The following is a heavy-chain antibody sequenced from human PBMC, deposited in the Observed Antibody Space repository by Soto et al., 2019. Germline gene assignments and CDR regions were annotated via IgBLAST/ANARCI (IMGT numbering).Heavy chain of an antibody. CDR2: MSYDGGSK. J-gene: IGHJ4*02. D-gene: IGHD6-19*01. CDR1: GFNLSSFG. CDR3: AKDQGWSSADLEY. Sequence: QVQLVESGGGVVQPGSSLRLSCAASGFNLSSFGMHWVRQAPGKGLEWVALMSYDGGSKYYQDSLKGRFTISRDKSKNTLYLQMSSLRVEDTAVYYCAKDQGWSSADLEYWGQGTLVTVSS. V-gene: IGHV3-30*18.